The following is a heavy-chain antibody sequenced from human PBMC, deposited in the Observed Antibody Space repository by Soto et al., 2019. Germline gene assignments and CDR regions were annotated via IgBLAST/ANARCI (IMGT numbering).Heavy chain of an antibody. V-gene: IGHV4-59*01. CDR1: GGSIISSN. CDR3: ARAAFSGPFLRGFDN. J-gene: IGHJ4*01. CDR2: IFYSGTT. D-gene: IGHD3-10*01. Sequence: SDDLSLTCTVSGGSIISSNWSGVRHPPGKGLEWIGYIFYSGTTNYNPSLKSRVTIAAHTSKNRLSLKLSSVTAADTAVYYRARAAFSGPFLRGFDNWGQGTPDTVYS.